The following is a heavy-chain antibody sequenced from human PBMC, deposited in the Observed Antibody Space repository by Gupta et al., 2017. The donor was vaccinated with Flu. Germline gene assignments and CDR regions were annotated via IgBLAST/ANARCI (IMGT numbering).Heavy chain of an antibody. D-gene: IGHD3-3*01. V-gene: IGHV3-7*04. J-gene: IGHJ6*02. CDR3: ARDGLRYLEWSPLGTEYYYGMDV. Sequence: EVELVQSGGGLVRPGGSLRLSCAASGVPFRHCLSCLRQAPGKGLEWVANINEDGSEKYYVNSVKGRFTISRDNAKKSLYLQMNSLRTEDTAVYYCARDGLRYLEWSPLGTEYYYGMDVWGQGTTVIGSS. CDR1: GVPFRHC. CDR2: INEDGSEK.